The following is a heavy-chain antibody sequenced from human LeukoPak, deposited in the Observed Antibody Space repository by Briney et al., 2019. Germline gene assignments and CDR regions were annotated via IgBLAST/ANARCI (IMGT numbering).Heavy chain of an antibody. D-gene: IGHD3-10*01. CDR3: ARPPMVRGVIIPLALDY. Sequence: PGGALRLSRAASRFTFSSYSMNSVRQAPGKGLEWVSSISSSSSYIYYADSVKGRFTISRDNAKNSLYLQMNSLRAEDTAVYYCARPPMVRGVIIPLALDYWGQGTLVTVSS. CDR2: ISSSSSYI. J-gene: IGHJ4*02. CDR1: RFTFSSYS. V-gene: IGHV3-21*01.